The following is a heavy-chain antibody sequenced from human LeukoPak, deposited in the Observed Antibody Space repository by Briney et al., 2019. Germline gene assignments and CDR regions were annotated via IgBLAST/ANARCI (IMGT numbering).Heavy chain of an antibody. V-gene: IGHV4-4*07. CDR3: AREGGPTYYDFWSGYYTSWFDP. D-gene: IGHD3-3*01. CDR1: GGSISSYY. Sequence: PSETLSLTCTASGGSISSYYWSWIRQPAGKGPEWIGRIYTSGSTNYNPSLKSRVTMSVDTSKNQFSLKLSSVTAADTAVYYCAREGGPTYYDFWSGYYTSWFDPWGQGTLVTVSS. CDR2: IYTSGST. J-gene: IGHJ5*02.